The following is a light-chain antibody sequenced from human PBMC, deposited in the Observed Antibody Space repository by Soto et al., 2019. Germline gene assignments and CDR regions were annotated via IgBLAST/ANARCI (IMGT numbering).Light chain of an antibody. J-gene: IGLJ1*01. V-gene: IGLV2-8*01. CDR1: SSDVGGYNY. Sequence: QSALTQPPSASGSPGQSVTISCTGTSSDVGGYNYVSWYQQHPGKAPKLMIYEVSKRPSGVHDRFSGSKSGNTASLTGSGLQAEDEADYYCSSYAGSNILYVFGTGTKLTVL. CDR3: SSYAGSNILYV. CDR2: EVS.